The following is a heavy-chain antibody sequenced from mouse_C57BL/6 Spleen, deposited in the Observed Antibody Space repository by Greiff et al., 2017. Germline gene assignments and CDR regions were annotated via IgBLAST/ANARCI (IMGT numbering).Heavy chain of an antibody. CDR1: GFTFSSYG. J-gene: IGHJ2*01. Sequence: EVHLVESGGDLVKPGGSLKLSCAASGFTFSSYGMSWVRQTPDKRLEWVATISSGGSYTYYPDSVKGRFTISRDNAKNTLYLQMSSLKSEDTAMYYCAGHVTGRFYFDYWGQGTTLTVSS. D-gene: IGHD4-1*01. CDR3: AGHVTGRFYFDY. CDR2: ISSGGSYT. V-gene: IGHV5-6*01.